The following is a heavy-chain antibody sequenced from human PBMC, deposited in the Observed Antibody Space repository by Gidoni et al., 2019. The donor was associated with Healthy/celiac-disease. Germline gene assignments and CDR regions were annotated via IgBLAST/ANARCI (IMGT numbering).Heavy chain of an antibody. J-gene: IGHJ6*03. V-gene: IGHV4-59*01. Sequence: QVQLQESGPGLVKPSETLSLTCTVSGGSISSYSWSWIRQPPGKGLEWIGYIYYSGSTNYNPSLKSRVTISVDTSKNQFSLKLSSVTAADTAVYYCARVAPSSWYSHYYYYYMDVWGKGTTVTVSS. CDR3: ARVAPSSWYSHYYYYYMDV. CDR1: GGSISSYS. D-gene: IGHD6-13*01. CDR2: IYYSGST.